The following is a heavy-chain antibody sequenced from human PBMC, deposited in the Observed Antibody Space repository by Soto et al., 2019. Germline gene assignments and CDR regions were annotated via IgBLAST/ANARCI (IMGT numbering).Heavy chain of an antibody. Sequence: SETLSPTCTVSGGSISNYYWAWIRQPPGKGLEWIGYVFYSGSTNYNPSLKSRVSISVDTSKNQLSLKVSSVTAADTAVYYCATASGSTYGGPYYYYGLDVWGQGTTVTVSS. D-gene: IGHD2-15*01. J-gene: IGHJ6*02. CDR3: ATASGSTYGGPYYYYGLDV. CDR1: GGSISNYY. CDR2: VFYSGST. V-gene: IGHV4-59*08.